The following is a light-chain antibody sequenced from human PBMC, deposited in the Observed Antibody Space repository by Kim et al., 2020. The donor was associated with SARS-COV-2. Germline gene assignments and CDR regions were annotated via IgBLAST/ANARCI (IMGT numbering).Light chain of an antibody. CDR3: NSRGSNDNVL. J-gene: IGLJ2*01. V-gene: IGLV3-19*01. CDR1: SLRSYY. Sequence: SSELTQDPAVSVALGQTVRITCQGDSLRSYYATWYQQKPGQAPIVVIYGKNNRPSGIRDRFSGSSSGDTASLTITGTQAGDEADYYCNSRGSNDNVLFGGGTQLTVL. CDR2: GKN.